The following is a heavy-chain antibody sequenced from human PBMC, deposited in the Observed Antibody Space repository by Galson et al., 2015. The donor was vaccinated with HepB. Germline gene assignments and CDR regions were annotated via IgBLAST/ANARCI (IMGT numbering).Heavy chain of an antibody. CDR3: SRSTLRASHFDY. J-gene: IGHJ4*02. D-gene: IGHD1-26*01. V-gene: IGHV3-21*01. Sequence: SLRLSCAASGFAFSSYSMNWVRQAPGKGLEWVSSMDSSGNYIYYAHSLRGRFTISRDNAENSLYLQMNSLRAEDTAVYYCSRSTLRASHFDYWGQGPLLP. CDR2: MDSSGNYI. CDR1: GFAFSSYS.